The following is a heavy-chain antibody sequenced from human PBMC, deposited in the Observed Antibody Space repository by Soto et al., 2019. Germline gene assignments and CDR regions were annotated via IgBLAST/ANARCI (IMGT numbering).Heavy chain of an antibody. CDR1: GGTFSSYA. CDR3: ARDEESVSGQFGD. J-gene: IGHJ4*02. Sequence: QVQLVQSGAEVKKPGSSVKVSCKASGGTFSSYAISWVRQAPGQGLEWMGGIIPLFGTANYAQKFQGRVTITADKSTSNAYMELSRLRSEGKAVLLCARDEESVSGQFGDLGPGTLVNVSS. V-gene: IGHV1-69*06. D-gene: IGHD6-19*01. CDR2: IIPLFGTA.